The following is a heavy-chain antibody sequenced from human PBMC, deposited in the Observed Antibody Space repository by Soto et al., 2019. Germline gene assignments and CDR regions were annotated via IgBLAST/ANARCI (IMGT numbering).Heavy chain of an antibody. Sequence: QVQLQESGPGLVKPSQTLSLTCTVSGGSISSGGYYWSWIRQHPGKGLEWIGYIYYSGSTYYNPSLKSRVTISVDTSKNQFSLKLSSVTAADTAVYYCARGRTWKSYGYGGFGDWFDPWGQGTLVTVSS. J-gene: IGHJ5*02. V-gene: IGHV4-31*03. CDR3: ARGRTWKSYGYGGFGDWFDP. CDR2: IYYSGST. CDR1: GGSISSGGYY. D-gene: IGHD5-18*01.